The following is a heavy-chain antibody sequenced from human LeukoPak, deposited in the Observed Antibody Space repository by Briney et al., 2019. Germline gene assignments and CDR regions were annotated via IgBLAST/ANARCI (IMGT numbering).Heavy chain of an antibody. D-gene: IGHD5-18*01. CDR1: GGSISSSSYY. CDR3: AGDRPRLRGYSYGYYYYMDV. Sequence: SETLSLTCTVSGGSISSSSYYWGWIRQPPGKGLEWIGSIYYSGSTYYNPSLKSRVTISVDTSKKQFSLKLSSVTAADTAVYYCAGDRPRLRGYSYGYYYYMDVWGKGTTVTVSS. J-gene: IGHJ6*03. CDR2: IYYSGST. V-gene: IGHV4-39*07.